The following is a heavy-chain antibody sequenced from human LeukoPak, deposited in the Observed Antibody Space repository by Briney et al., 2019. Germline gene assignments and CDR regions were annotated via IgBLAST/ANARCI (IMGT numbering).Heavy chain of an antibody. CDR3: AKWDENFYYMDV. CDR2: ISASGGGT. J-gene: IGHJ6*03. V-gene: IGHV3-23*01. CDR1: RFTFNRYS. Sequence: GGSLRLSCAASRFTFNRYSMSWVRQAPGKGLQWVSSISASGGGTHYASSVRGRFSIPRDNSKDTVFLQMNGLRAEDTAIYYCAKWDENFYYMDVWGQGTTVTVSS. D-gene: IGHD1-26*01.